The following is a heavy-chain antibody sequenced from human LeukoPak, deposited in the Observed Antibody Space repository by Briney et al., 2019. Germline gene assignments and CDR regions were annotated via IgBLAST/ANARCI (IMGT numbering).Heavy chain of an antibody. J-gene: IGHJ5*02. CDR2: IWYDGSSK. D-gene: IGHD6-19*01. CDR1: GFTFSSYA. CDR3: AKGDSNGWSNWFDP. V-gene: IGHV3-33*06. Sequence: PGGSLRLSCAASGFTFSSYAMHWVRQAPGKGLEWGAVIWYDGSSKNYTGSVKGRFPISRDNSKNTLYPQLNSLRAEDTAVYYCAKGDSNGWSNWFDPWGQGTLVTVSS.